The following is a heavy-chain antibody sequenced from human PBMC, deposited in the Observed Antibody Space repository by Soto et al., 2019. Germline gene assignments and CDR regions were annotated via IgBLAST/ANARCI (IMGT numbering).Heavy chain of an antibody. V-gene: IGHV1-24*01. J-gene: IGHJ4*02. CDR3: ATDSGQLVPTSFDY. Sequence: QVQLVQSGAEVKKPGASVKVSCKVSGYTLTELSMHWVRQAPGKGLEWMGGFDPEDGETIYEQKFPGRVTMTEDTSTDTAYMELSSLRSEDTAVYYCATDSGQLVPTSFDYWGQGTLVTVSS. CDR2: FDPEDGET. D-gene: IGHD6-6*01. CDR1: GYTLTELS.